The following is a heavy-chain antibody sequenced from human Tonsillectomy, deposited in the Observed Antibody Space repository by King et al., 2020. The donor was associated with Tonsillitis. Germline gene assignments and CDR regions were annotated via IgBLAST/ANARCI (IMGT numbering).Heavy chain of an antibody. V-gene: IGHV3-23*04. CDR1: GFTFSTYA. CDR2: ISGRGGSQ. J-gene: IGHJ6*03. CDR3: AKGSSRSSSYYYNMDV. Sequence: VQLVESGGGLVQPGWSLRLSFSASGFTFSTYALSWVRQAPGKGLEWVSTISGRGGSQHFADSVKGRFTISRDNSMSTLYLQMNSLRAGDTAVYYCAKGSSRSSSYYYNMDVWGKGTTVTVSS. D-gene: IGHD3-22*01.